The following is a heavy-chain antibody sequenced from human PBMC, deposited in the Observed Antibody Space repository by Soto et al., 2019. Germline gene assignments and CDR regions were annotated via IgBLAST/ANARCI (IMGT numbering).Heavy chain of an antibody. CDR1: GFTFSTFS. D-gene: IGHD6-19*01. J-gene: IGHJ4*02. CDR3: ASDLGWAFDS. V-gene: IGHV3-48*02. Sequence: EVQLVESGGGSVQPGGSLRLSCAASGFTFSTFSMNRVRQAPGRGLEWISYISGGGRPISYAHSVKGRFTITRDNAKNSLYLQMDSLTDEDTAVYYCASDLGWAFDSWGQGTLVTVSS. CDR2: ISGGGRPI.